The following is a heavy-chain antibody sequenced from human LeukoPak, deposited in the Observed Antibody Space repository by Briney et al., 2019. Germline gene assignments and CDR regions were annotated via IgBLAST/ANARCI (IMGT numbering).Heavy chain of an antibody. J-gene: IGHJ4*02. CDR2: MNDSGST. D-gene: IGHD5-12*01. Sequence: PSETLSLTCAVYGGSFSGYYWSWIRQPPGKGLEWIGEMNDSGSTNYNPSLKSRVTISVDTSKNQFSLKLSSVTAADTAVYYCARGGLGYSGYDAYFDYWGQGTLVTVSS. CDR3: ARGGLGYSGYDAYFDY. V-gene: IGHV4-34*01. CDR1: GGSFSGYY.